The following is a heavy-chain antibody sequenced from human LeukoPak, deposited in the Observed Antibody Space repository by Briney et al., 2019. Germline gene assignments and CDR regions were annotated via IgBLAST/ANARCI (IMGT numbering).Heavy chain of an antibody. D-gene: IGHD5-12*01. CDR2: INHSGST. Sequence: GSLRLSCAASGFTFSSYWMSWIRQPPGKGLEWIGEINHSGSTNYNPSLKSRVTISVDTSKNQFSLKLSSVTAADTAVYYCARAEPWIHQQFDYWGQGTLVTVSS. V-gene: IGHV4-34*01. J-gene: IGHJ4*02. CDR1: GFTFSSYW. CDR3: ARAEPWIHQQFDY.